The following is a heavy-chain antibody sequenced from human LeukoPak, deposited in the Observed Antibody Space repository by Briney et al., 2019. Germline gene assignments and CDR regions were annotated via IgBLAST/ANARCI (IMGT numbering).Heavy chain of an antibody. D-gene: IGHD1-26*01. V-gene: IGHV3-9*01. Sequence: PGGSLRLSCAASGFIFDDYAMYWVRQAPGKGLEWVSGISWNSRIIDYADSVKGRFTISRDNAKTSLFLQMNSLTTDDTAFYYCARLTGAASGTYYSDFWGQGTLVTVSS. CDR3: ARLTGAASGTYYSDF. CDR2: ISWNSRII. J-gene: IGHJ4*02. CDR1: GFIFDDYA.